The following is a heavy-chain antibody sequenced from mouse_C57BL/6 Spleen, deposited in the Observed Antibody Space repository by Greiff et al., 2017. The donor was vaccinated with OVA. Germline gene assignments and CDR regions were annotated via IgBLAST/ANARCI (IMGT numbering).Heavy chain of an antibody. CDR3: TFYGYGGWFAY. V-gene: IGHV1-15*01. CDR2: IDPETGGT. J-gene: IGHJ3*01. Sequence: QVQLKQSGAELVRPGASVTLSCKASGYTFTDYEMHWVKQTPVHGLEWIGAIDPETGGTAYNQKFKGKAILTADKSSSTAYMELRSLTSEDSPVYYCTFYGYGGWFAYWGQGTLVTVSA. D-gene: IGHD2-2*01. CDR1: GYTFTDYE.